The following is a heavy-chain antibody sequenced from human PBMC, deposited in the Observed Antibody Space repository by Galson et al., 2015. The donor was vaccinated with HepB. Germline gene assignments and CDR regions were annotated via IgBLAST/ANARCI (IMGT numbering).Heavy chain of an antibody. CDR1: GFTFSSYT. J-gene: IGHJ4*02. V-gene: IGHV3-21*01. Sequence: SLRLSCAASGFTFSSYTMSWVRQAPGKGLEWVSSISSSNSYIYYADSVKGRFTISRDNAKNSVYLQMNSLRAEDTAVYYCARRGGYGEFDYWGQGTLVTVSS. CDR2: ISSSNSYI. CDR3: ARRGGYGEFDY. D-gene: IGHD5-18*01.